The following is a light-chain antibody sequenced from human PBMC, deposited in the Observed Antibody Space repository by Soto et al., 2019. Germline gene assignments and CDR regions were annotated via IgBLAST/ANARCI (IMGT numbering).Light chain of an antibody. CDR3: QQYNNWPRT. Sequence: EIVMTQSPATLSVSPGERATLSCRASQSVSSNLAWYQQKPGQAPRLLIYGASTRATGIPARFSGSGSGTEFTLTISSMQYEDFAVYYCQQYNNWPRTFGQGTKGDIK. J-gene: IGKJ1*01. CDR1: QSVSSN. V-gene: IGKV3-15*01. CDR2: GAS.